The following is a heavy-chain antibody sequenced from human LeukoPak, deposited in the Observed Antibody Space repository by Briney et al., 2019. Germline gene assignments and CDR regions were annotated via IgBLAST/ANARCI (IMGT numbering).Heavy chain of an antibody. J-gene: IGHJ5*02. CDR3: ARGGVAARLMYGFQNWFHP. CDR2: IYSSGST. V-gene: IGHV4-31*03. D-gene: IGHD6-6*01. Sequence: PSQTLSLTCSVSGETVSSGAFYWSWIRQHPGRGLEWIGNIYSSGSTYYNPTLRSRLTISVDTSNNQFSLKMTSVTAADMAVYYCARGGVAARLMYGFQNWFHPWGQGTLVTVSS. CDR1: GETVSSGAFY.